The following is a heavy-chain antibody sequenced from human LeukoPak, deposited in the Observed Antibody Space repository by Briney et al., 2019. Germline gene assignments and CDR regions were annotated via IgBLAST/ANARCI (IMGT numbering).Heavy chain of an antibody. Sequence: PSETLSLTCTVSGGSITAGNHHWGWIRQPPGKGLEWIGSVYYSGSIFSDTSHKSRVTISGDTSKNQFSLKLSSVTAADTAVYYCARGQGGGYTRYYYYYMDVWGKGTTVTVSS. CDR1: GGSITAGNHH. J-gene: IGHJ6*03. D-gene: IGHD5-12*01. V-gene: IGHV4-39*01. CDR2: VYYSGSI. CDR3: ARGQGGGYTRYYYYYMDV.